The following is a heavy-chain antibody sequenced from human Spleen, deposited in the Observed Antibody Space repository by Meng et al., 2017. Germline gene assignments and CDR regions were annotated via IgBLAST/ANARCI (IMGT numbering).Heavy chain of an antibody. Sequence: SETLSLTCTVSGYSISSGYYWGWIRQPPGKGLEWIGSIYHSGSTYYNPSLKSRVTISVDTSKNQFSLKLSSVTAADTAVYYCARNYYDSSVQHWGQGTLVNGAS. CDR1: GYSISSGYY. CDR3: ARNYYDSSVQH. CDR2: IYHSGST. D-gene: IGHD3-22*01. V-gene: IGHV4-38-2*02. J-gene: IGHJ1*01.